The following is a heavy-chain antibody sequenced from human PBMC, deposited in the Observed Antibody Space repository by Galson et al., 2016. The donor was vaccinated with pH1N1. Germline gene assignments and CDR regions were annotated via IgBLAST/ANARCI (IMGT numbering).Heavy chain of an antibody. Sequence: SVKVSCKASGYTFTAYHLHWVRQAPGQGLEWVGRISPNSGGTLYAQDFHGRVTMTRDTSINTAYMELSQLKSYDTGVYYCARVGLIAGAGHFDFWGQGALGTVSS. CDR2: ISPNSGGT. J-gene: IGHJ4*02. CDR1: GYTFTAYH. CDR3: ARVGLIAGAGHFDF. V-gene: IGHV1-2*05. D-gene: IGHD6-19*01.